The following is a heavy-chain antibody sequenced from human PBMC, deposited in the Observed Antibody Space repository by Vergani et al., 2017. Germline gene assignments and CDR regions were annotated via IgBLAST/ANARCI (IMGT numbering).Heavy chain of an antibody. CDR1: GFTVSSNY. D-gene: IGHD4-23*01. Sequence: EVQLVESGGGLIQPGGSLRLSCAASGFTVSSNYMSWVRQAPGKGLEWVSVIYSGGSTYYADSVKGRFTISRDNSKNTLYLQMNSLRAEDTAVYYCAREDYGGNSGAFDSWGQGTMVTVSS. CDR2: IYSGGST. V-gene: IGHV3-53*01. J-gene: IGHJ3*02. CDR3: AREDYGGNSGAFDS.